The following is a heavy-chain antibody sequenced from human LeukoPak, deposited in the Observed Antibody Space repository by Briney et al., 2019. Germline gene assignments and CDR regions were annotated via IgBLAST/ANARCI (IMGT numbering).Heavy chain of an antibody. Sequence: GGSLRLSCAASGFTFSSYGMSWVRQAPGKGLEWVSAISGSGGSTYYADSVKGRFTISRDNSKNTLYLQMNSLRAEDTAVYYCAKETVVVPAAIVFDYWGQGTLVTVSS. CDR2: ISGSGGST. CDR1: GFTFSSYG. CDR3: AKETVVVPAAIVFDY. D-gene: IGHD2-2*01. J-gene: IGHJ4*02. V-gene: IGHV3-23*01.